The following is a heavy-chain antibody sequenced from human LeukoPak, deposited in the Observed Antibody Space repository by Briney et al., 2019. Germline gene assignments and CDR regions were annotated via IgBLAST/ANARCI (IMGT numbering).Heavy chain of an antibody. CDR3: VRQQTSHGNFDY. D-gene: IGHD1-26*01. CDR1: GFTFSNFW. V-gene: IGHV3-74*03. J-gene: IGHJ4*02. CDR2: ISNNGITT. Sequence: GGSLRLSCVGSGFTFSNFWMHWVRQAPGKGPVWVSRISNNGITTTDADSVRGRFTISRDNAKNTLYLQMNSLKAEDTAVYYCVRQQTSHGNFDYWGQGTLVTVSS.